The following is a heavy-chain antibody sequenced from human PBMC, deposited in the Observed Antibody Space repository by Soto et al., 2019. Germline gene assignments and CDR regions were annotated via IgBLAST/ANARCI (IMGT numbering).Heavy chain of an antibody. V-gene: IGHV1-8*01. CDR2: MNPNSGNT. CDR3: EREFKAVGWLLTFRWFDP. D-gene: IGHD3-3*01. J-gene: IGHJ5*02. CDR1: GYTFTSYD. Sequence: ASVKVSCKASGYTFTSYDINWVRQATVQGLEWMGWMNPNSGNTGYAQKFQGRVTMTRNTSIRTAYTELSSLRSEDTAVYYFEREFKAVGWLLTFRWFDPWGQGPLATVSS.